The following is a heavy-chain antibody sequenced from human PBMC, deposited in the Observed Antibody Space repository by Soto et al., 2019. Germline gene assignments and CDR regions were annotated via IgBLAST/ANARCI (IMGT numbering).Heavy chain of an antibody. Sequence: QVQLVESGGGVVQPGRSLRLSCAASGFTFSTYGMHWVRQAPGKGLEWVAFISYDGSNKDYADSVKGRFTISRDNSKNTLYLQMNSLRAEDTAVFYCAKDLGLNNSGWRAAYFQHWGQGTLVTASS. J-gene: IGHJ1*01. V-gene: IGHV3-30*18. CDR3: AKDLGLNNSGWRAAYFQH. CDR1: GFTFSTYG. D-gene: IGHD6-19*01. CDR2: ISYDGSNK.